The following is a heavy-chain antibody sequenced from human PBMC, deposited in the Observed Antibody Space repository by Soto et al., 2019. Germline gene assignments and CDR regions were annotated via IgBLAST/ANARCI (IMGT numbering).Heavy chain of an antibody. D-gene: IGHD3-10*02. CDR2: IGFDGAIK. J-gene: IGHJ4*02. V-gene: IGHV3-30*04. CDR1: GFTFSNYP. Sequence: QVQLVESGGGVVQPGRSLRLSCAASGFTFSNYPFHWVRQAPGKRLEWVAVIGFDGAIKLYAGSVKGRFTISRDDSKNTLYLQMDSLREEDTAIYYCARDMFLGIPDYLDFWGQGTLVTVSS. CDR3: ARDMFLGIPDYLDF.